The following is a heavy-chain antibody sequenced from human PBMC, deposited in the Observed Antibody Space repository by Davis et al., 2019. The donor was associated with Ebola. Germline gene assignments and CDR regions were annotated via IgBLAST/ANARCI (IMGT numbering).Heavy chain of an antibody. V-gene: IGHV4-59*01. Sequence: SGTLSLTCTVPGGSISSYYWSWIRQSPGMGLEWMGYIYYSGSTNYNPSLKSRVTISVDTYKNQFSLKLSSVTAADTAVYYCAREGGLVRVSYGMDVWGKGTTVTVSS. D-gene: IGHD2-21*01. J-gene: IGHJ6*04. CDR1: GGSISSYY. CDR3: AREGGLVRVSYGMDV. CDR2: IYYSGST.